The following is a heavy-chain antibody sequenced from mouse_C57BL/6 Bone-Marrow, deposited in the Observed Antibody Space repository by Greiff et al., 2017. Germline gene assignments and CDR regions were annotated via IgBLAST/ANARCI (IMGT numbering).Heavy chain of an antibody. CDR3: ARSVVYYSDLYDFDY. J-gene: IGHJ4*01. CDR2: IYPGSGNT. Sequence: VQLQQSVAELVRPGASVKLSCKASGYTFTDYYINWVKQRPGQGLEWIARIYPGSGNTYYNEKFKGKATLTAEKSSSTAYMQLSSLTSEDSAVYFCARSVVYYSDLYDFDYWGQGTTVTGSS. V-gene: IGHV1-76*01. D-gene: IGHD2-13*01. CDR1: GYTFTDYY.